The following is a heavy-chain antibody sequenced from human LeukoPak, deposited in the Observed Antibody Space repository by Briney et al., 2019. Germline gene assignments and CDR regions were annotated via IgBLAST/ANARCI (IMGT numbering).Heavy chain of an antibody. D-gene: IGHD4-17*01. CDR3: ARGPSKTTVTTSSSYYWYFDL. V-gene: IGHV4-34*01. CDR2: INHSGST. CDR1: GGSFSGYY. Sequence: SETLSLTCAVYGGSFSGYYWSWIRQPPGKGLEWIGEINHSGSTNYNPSLKSRVTISVDTSKNQFSLKLSSVTAADTAVYYCARGPSKTTVTTSSSYYWYFDLWGRGSLVTVSP. J-gene: IGHJ2*01.